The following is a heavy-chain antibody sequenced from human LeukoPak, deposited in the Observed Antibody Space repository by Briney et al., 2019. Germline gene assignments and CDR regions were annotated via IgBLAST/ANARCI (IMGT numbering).Heavy chain of an antibody. CDR2: ISGSGGST. CDR1: GFTFSSYA. D-gene: IGHD4-17*01. J-gene: IGHJ4*02. CDR3: AKDDTVATTTFDY. V-gene: IGHV3-23*01. Sequence: PGGSLRVSCAASGFTFSSYAMSWVRQAPGKGLEWVSAISGSGGSTYYADSVKGRFTISRDNSKNTLYLQMNSLRAEDTAVYYCAKDDTVATTTFDYWGQGTLVTVSS.